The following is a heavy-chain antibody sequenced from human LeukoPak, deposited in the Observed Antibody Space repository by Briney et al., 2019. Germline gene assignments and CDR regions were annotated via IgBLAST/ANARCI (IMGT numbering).Heavy chain of an antibody. CDR2: INPSSGDT. D-gene: IGHD2/OR15-2a*01. CDR3: ARKSAGFLTA. Sequence: ASVKVSFKASGYTFTRHQIYWLRQAPGQGLEWVGWINPSSGDTLYEEKYQGRVTMTRDKSISSAYMELSSLRSDDTAVYYCARKSAGFLTAWGQGTLVTVSS. CDR1: GYTFTRHQ. V-gene: IGHV1-2*02. J-gene: IGHJ5*02.